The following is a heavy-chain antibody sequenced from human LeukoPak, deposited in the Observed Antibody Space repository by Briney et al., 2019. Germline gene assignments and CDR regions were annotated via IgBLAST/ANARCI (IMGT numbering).Heavy chain of an antibody. CDR2: ISYDGSNK. Sequence: PGGSLRPSCAASGFTFSSYGMHWVRQAPGKGLEWVAVISYDGSNKYYADSVKGRFTISRDNSKNTLYLQMNSLRAEDTAVYYCAKIKSGVQLWLVGAFDIWGQGTMVTVSS. J-gene: IGHJ3*02. CDR3: AKIKSGVQLWLVGAFDI. D-gene: IGHD5-18*01. V-gene: IGHV3-30*18. CDR1: GFTFSSYG.